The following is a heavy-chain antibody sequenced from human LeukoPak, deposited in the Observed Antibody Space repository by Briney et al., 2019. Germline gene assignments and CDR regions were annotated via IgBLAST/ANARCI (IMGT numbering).Heavy chain of an antibody. CDR3: ARGRHGGYSPYYYYYMDV. D-gene: IGHD5-12*01. V-gene: IGHV1-2*02. CDR1: GYTFTGYY. Sequence: GASVKVSCKASGYTFTGYYLHWVRQAPGQGLEWMGWINPNTGATNYAQNFQGRVTLTRDTSISTAYMELSRLRSDDTAVYYCARGRHGGYSPYYYYYMDVWGKGTTVTVSS. CDR2: INPNTGAT. J-gene: IGHJ6*03.